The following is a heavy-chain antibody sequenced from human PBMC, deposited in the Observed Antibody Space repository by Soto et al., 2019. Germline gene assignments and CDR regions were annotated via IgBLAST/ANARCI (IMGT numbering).Heavy chain of an antibody. CDR1: GFTFDACA. CDR2: ISHTGDRS. CDR3: AKVFYYWSAMDG. V-gene: IGHV3-23*01. Sequence: EVRLLESGGGLVQPGGSLRLACKPSGFTFDACAMSWVRQAPGKGREWVAGISHTGDRSHYPDSVRGRFTISRDNSKNTLSLQMNSLRVYASAKYYCAKVFYYWSAMDGWGQGTTVTVSS. D-gene: IGHD3-3*01. J-gene: IGHJ6*02.